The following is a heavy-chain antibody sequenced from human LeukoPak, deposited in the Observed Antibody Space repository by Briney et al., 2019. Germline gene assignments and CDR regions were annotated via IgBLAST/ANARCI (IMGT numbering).Heavy chain of an antibody. V-gene: IGHV3-9*01. CDR1: GFTFDDYA. D-gene: IGHD2-2*01. J-gene: IGHJ6*02. CDR2: ISWNGGSI. CDR3: AKGALYCSSTSCYRYYYYGMDV. Sequence: GRSLRLSCAASGFTFDDYAMHWVRQAPGKCLDSVSGISWNGGSIGYADSVKGRFTISRDNAKNSLYLQMNSLRAEDTALHYCAKGALYCSSTSCYRYYYYGMDVWGQGTTVTVSS.